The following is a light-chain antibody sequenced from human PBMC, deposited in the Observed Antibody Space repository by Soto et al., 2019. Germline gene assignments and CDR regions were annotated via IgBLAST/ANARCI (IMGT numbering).Light chain of an antibody. CDR2: DAS. CDR3: QQRGYRQTVT. Sequence: EIGLTQSPATLFLSPGERATLSCRASQSVSSYLAWYQQKPGQAPRLLIYDASNRATGIPARFSGSGSGTDFTLTISSLEPEDFAVYYCQQRGYRQTVTFGQGTRLEI. V-gene: IGKV3-11*01. J-gene: IGKJ5*01. CDR1: QSVSSY.